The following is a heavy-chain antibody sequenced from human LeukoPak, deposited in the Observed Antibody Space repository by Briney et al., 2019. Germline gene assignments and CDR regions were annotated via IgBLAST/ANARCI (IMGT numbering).Heavy chain of an antibody. CDR3: AKGGVTYYYDSSGQFDAFDI. V-gene: IGHV3-23*01. CDR2: ISGSGGST. CDR1: GFTFSSYA. D-gene: IGHD3-22*01. Sequence: PGGSLGLSCAASGFTFSSYAMSWVRQAPGKGLEWVSAISGSGGSTYYADSVKGRFTISRDNSKNTLYLQMNSLRAEDTAVYYCAKGGVTYYYDSSGQFDAFDIWGQGTMVTVSS. J-gene: IGHJ3*02.